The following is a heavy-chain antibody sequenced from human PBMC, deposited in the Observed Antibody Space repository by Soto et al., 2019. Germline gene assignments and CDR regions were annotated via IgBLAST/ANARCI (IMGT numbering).Heavy chain of an antibody. Sequence: QVQLVESGGGVVQPGRSLRLSCAASGFTFSSYGMHWVRQAPGKGLEWVAVISYDGSNKYYADSVKGRFTISRDNSKNTLYLQRNSLRTEDTAVYYCAPHPFGDLGGVDYWGQGTLVTVSS. J-gene: IGHJ4*02. V-gene: IGHV3-30*03. CDR3: APHPFGDLGGVDY. D-gene: IGHD3-10*01. CDR2: ISYDGSNK. CDR1: GFTFSSYG.